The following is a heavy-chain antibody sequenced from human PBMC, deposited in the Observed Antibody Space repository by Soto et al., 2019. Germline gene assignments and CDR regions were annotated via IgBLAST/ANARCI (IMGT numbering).Heavy chain of an antibody. V-gene: IGHV3-30-3*01. CDR3: ARETYYDFWSGPYYGMDV. Sequence: QVQLVESGGGVVQPGRSLRLSCAASGFTFSSYAMHWVRQAPGKGLEWVAVISYDGSNKYYADSVKGRFTISRDNSKNTLYLQMNSLRAEHTAVYYCARETYYDFWSGPYYGMDVWGQGTTVTVSS. CDR2: ISYDGSNK. J-gene: IGHJ6*02. D-gene: IGHD3-3*01. CDR1: GFTFSSYA.